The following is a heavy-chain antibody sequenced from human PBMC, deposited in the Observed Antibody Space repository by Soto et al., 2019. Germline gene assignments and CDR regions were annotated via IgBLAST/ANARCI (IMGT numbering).Heavy chain of an antibody. Sequence: QVQLQESGPGLVKPSQTLSLTFTVSGGSISSGGYFWSWIRQPPGKGLEWIGNIFYSGTTYHNPSLKSRVTISVDTSKNQFSLKLSSVTAADTAVYFCARGVLYWGQGTLVTVSS. CDR1: GGSISSGGYF. CDR3: ARGVLY. J-gene: IGHJ4*02. D-gene: IGHD1-1*01. CDR2: IFYSGTT. V-gene: IGHV4-31*03.